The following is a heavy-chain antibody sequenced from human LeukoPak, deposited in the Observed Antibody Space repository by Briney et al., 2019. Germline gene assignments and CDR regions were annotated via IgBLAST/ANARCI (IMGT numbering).Heavy chain of an antibody. Sequence: SETLSLTCTVSGGSLSGYYWSWVRQPPGKGLEWIGEVHHSGSTKYNPSLKSRLTISVDKSKKQFSLRLSSVTAADTAVYYCARRNYYDSTGYWNSWGQGTLVTVSS. V-gene: IGHV4-34*01. J-gene: IGHJ4*02. CDR1: GGSLSGYY. D-gene: IGHD3-22*01. CDR3: ARRNYYDSTGYWNS. CDR2: VHHSGST.